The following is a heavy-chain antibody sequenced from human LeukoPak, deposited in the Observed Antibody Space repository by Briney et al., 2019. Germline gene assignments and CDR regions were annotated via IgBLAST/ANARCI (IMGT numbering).Heavy chain of an antibody. D-gene: IGHD4-17*01. V-gene: IGHV3-48*04. CDR1: GFTFSTYA. CDR3: VRDHLYGFGY. J-gene: IGHJ4*02. Sequence: GGSLRLSCAASGFTFSTYAMNWVRQAPGKGLEWISYTSRSSGAIFYADSVKGRFTISGDNAKSSLYLQMNGLRAEDTAVYYCVRDHLYGFGYWGQGTLVTVSS. CDR2: TSRSSGAI.